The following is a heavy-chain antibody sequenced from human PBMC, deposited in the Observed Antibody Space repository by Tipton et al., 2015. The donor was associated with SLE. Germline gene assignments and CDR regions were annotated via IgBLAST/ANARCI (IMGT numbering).Heavy chain of an antibody. D-gene: IGHD2-21*01. Sequence: GSLRLSCAASGFTFSSYSMNWVRQAPGKGLEWVSSISSSSSYIYYADSVKGRFTISRDNAKNSLYLQMNSLRAEDTAVYYCARDIRVRGRAFDIWGQGTMVTVSS. J-gene: IGHJ3*02. CDR3: ARDIRVRGRAFDI. CDR2: ISSSSSYI. CDR1: GFTFSSYS. V-gene: IGHV3-21*01.